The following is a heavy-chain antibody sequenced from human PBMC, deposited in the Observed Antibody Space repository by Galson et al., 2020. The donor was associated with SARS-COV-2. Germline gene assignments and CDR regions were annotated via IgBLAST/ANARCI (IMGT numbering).Heavy chain of an antibody. CDR1: GYTFTGYY. Sequence: ASVKVSCKASGYTFTGYYMHWVRQAPGQGLEWMGWINPNSGGTNYAQKFQGRVTMTRDTSISTAYMELSRLRSDDTAVYYCARDNEQLVRTEIRYYYYGMDVWGQGTTVTVSS. D-gene: IGHD6-6*01. CDR2: INPNSGGT. J-gene: IGHJ6*02. V-gene: IGHV1-2*02. CDR3: ARDNEQLVRTEIRYYYYGMDV.